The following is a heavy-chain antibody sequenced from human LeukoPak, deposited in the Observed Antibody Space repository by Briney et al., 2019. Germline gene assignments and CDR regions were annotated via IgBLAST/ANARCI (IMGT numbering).Heavy chain of an antibody. CDR2: ISAYNGNT. V-gene: IGHV1-18*01. Sequence: ASVKVSCKPSGYALTSYGISWVRQAPGQGLEWMGWISAYNGNTNYAQKFQGRVAMTTDRSRTTAFIEVTSLTYEDTAVYYCARGTRASFFDIWGQGTMVTVSS. CDR1: GYALTSYG. CDR3: ARGTRASFFDI. J-gene: IGHJ3*02.